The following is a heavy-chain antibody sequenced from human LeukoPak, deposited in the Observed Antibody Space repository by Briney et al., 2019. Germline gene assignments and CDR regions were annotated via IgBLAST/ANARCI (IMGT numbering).Heavy chain of an antibody. V-gene: IGHV3-23*01. CDR3: AKAVGWLQFLFFDL. Sequence: GGSLRLSCAASGFTFSSYAMSWVRQAPGKGLEWVSSISGSGGSTYYADSVKGRFTISRDNSKNTLYLQMNSLRAEDTAVYYCAKAVGWLQFLFFDLWGRGTLVTVSS. CDR1: GFTFSSYA. D-gene: IGHD5-24*01. J-gene: IGHJ2*01. CDR2: ISGSGGST.